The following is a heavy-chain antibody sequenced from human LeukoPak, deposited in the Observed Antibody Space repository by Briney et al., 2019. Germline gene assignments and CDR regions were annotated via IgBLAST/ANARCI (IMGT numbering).Heavy chain of an antibody. CDR3: AKLISSGEFDY. Sequence: GGSLRLSCAASGFTFSSYGMHWVRQAPGKGLEWVAVISYDGSNKYYADSVKGRLTISRDNSKNTLYLQMNSLRAEDTAVYYCAKLISSGEFDYWGQGTLVTVSS. CDR2: ISYDGSNK. CDR1: GFTFSSYG. D-gene: IGHD6-19*01. J-gene: IGHJ4*02. V-gene: IGHV3-30*18.